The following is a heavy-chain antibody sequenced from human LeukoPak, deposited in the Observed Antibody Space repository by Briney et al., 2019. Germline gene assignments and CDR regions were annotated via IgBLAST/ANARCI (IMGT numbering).Heavy chain of an antibody. CDR1: GFTFSDYY. J-gene: IGHJ5*02. D-gene: IGHD3-3*01. Sequence: GGSLRLSCAASGFTFSDYYMSWIHQAPGKGLEWVSYISSSGSTIYYADSVKGRFTISRDNSKNTLYLQMNSLRAEDTAVYYCAKGGCYDFWSSCSWFDPWGQGTLVTVSS. V-gene: IGHV3-11*01. CDR3: AKGGCYDFWSSCSWFDP. CDR2: ISSSGSTI.